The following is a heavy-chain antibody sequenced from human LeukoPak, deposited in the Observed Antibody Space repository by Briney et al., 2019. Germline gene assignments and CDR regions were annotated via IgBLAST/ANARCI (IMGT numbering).Heavy chain of an antibody. D-gene: IGHD6-13*01. Sequence: TSETLSLTCAVYGGSFSGYYWSWIRQPPGKGLEWIGEINHSGSTNYNPSLKSRVTISVDTSKNQFSLKLSSVTAADTAVYYCARRGMGPYGYFQHWGQGTLVTVSS. V-gene: IGHV4-34*01. J-gene: IGHJ1*01. CDR2: INHSGST. CDR1: GGSFSGYY. CDR3: ARRGMGPYGYFQH.